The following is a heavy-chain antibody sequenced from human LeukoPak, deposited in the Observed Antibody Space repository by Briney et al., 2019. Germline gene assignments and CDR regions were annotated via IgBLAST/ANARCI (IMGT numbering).Heavy chain of an antibody. Sequence: GGSLRLSCAASGFIFDDYGMSWVRQAPGKGLEWVSGLSASGGLTYYSDSVKGRFTISRDNSKNTLYLQMNSLRADDTAVYYCAKGGSSYSEMDYWGQGTLVTVSS. J-gene: IGHJ4*02. D-gene: IGHD4-11*01. V-gene: IGHV3-23*01. CDR3: AKGGSSYSEMDY. CDR1: GFIFDDYG. CDR2: LSASGGLT.